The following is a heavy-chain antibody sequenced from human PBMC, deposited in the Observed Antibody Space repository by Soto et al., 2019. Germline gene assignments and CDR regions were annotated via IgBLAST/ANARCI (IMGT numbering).Heavy chain of an antibody. CDR1: GFSLGTSGVG. CDR2: IYWNDDN. CDR3: ALSSVFCGSDCYTYNYYGLDV. V-gene: IGHV2-5*01. J-gene: IGHJ6*02. Sequence: SGPTLVNPTQTLTLTCTLSGFSLGTSGVGVGWIRQPPGKAPEWLGTIYWNDDNRYNPSLKRRITVTDEYPKNQVVLTMTNMDPVDTATYYCALSSVFCGSDCYTYNYYGLDVWGRGTTVTVSS. D-gene: IGHD2-21*02.